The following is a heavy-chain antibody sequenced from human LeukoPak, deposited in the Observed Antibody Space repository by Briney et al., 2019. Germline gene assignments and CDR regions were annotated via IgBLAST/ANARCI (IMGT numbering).Heavy chain of an antibody. CDR3: ARDGYCSSTSCDYYYGMDV. V-gene: IGHV1-18*01. Sequence: GASVKVSCKASGYTFTSYGISWVRQAPGQGLEWMGWISAYNGNTNYAQKLQGRVTMTTDTSTSTAYMELRSLRSDDTAVYYCARDGYCSSTSCDYYYGMDVWGQGTTVTVSS. CDR2: ISAYNGNT. D-gene: IGHD2-2*03. J-gene: IGHJ6*02. CDR1: GYTFTSYG.